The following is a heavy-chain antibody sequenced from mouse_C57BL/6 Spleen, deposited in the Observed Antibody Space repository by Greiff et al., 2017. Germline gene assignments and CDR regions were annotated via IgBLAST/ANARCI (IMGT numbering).Heavy chain of an antibody. CDR3: ARGPPKAQAHDYAMEY. CDR1: GYTFTDYY. J-gene: IGHJ4*01. Sequence: EVQLQQSGPELVKPGASVKISCKASGYTFTDYYMNWVKQSHGKSLEWIGDINPNNGGTSYNQKFKGKATLTVDKSSSTAYMELRSLTSEDSAVYYCARGPPKAQAHDYAMEYWGKGTSVTV. CDR2: INPNNGGT. V-gene: IGHV1-26*01. D-gene: IGHD3-2*02.